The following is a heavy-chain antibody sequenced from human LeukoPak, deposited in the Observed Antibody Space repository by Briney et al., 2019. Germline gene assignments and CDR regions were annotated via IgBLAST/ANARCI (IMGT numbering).Heavy chain of an antibody. V-gene: IGHV1-69*06. Sequence: GASVKVSCKASGGTFISYVISWVRQAPGQGLEWMGGIIPIFGKANYAQKFQGRVTITADKSTSTAYMELSSLRSEDTAVYYCARVAAVAVFDYWGQGTLVTVSS. CDR2: IIPIFGKA. CDR1: GGTFISYV. J-gene: IGHJ4*02. CDR3: ARVAAVAVFDY. D-gene: IGHD6-19*01.